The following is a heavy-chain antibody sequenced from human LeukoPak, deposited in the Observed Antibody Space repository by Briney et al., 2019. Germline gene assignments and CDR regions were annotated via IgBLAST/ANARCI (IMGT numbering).Heavy chain of an antibody. CDR1: GYTFTGYY. Sequence: ASVKVSCKASGYTFTGYYMHWVRQAPGQGLEWMGWINPNSGGTNYAQKFQGRVTMTRDTSISTAYMELSTLRSDDTAVYYCARGNLIRDSSGYYYRDYWGQGTLVTVSS. CDR3: ARGNLIRDSSGYYYRDY. V-gene: IGHV1-2*02. D-gene: IGHD3-22*01. CDR2: INPNSGGT. J-gene: IGHJ4*02.